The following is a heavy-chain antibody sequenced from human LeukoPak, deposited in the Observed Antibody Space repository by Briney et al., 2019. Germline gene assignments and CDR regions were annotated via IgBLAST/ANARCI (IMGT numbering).Heavy chain of an antibody. CDR1: GYTFTTYG. Sequence: ASVKVSCKASGYTFTTYGINRVRQAPGQGLEWMGWISAYNGNTNYAQKFQGRVTMTTDTSTSTAYMELRSLRSDDTAVYYCARGRLVDFDYWGQGTLVAVSS. CDR3: ARGRLVDFDY. J-gene: IGHJ4*02. CDR2: ISAYNGNT. V-gene: IGHV1-18*01.